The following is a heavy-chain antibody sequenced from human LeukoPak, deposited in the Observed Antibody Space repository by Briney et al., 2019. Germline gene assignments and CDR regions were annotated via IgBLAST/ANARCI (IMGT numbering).Heavy chain of an antibody. V-gene: IGHV3-21*01. D-gene: IGHD3-22*01. Sequence: GGSLRLSCSASGFTFSSYSMNWVRQAPGKGLEWVSSISSSSSYIYYADSVKGRFTISRDNTKNSLYLQMTSLRAEDTAVYYCATDKGYDSSGYHQGNFDYWGQGTLVTVPS. CDR2: ISSSSSYI. CDR3: ATDKGYDSSGYHQGNFDY. CDR1: GFTFSSYS. J-gene: IGHJ4*02.